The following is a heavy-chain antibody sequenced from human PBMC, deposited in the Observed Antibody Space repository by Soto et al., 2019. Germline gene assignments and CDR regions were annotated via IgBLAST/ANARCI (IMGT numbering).Heavy chain of an antibody. Sequence: SETLSLTCAVSGYSIRSGYFWGWIRQPPGKGLEWIGSMYHSGITYYNLSLKSRVTISVDTSKNQLSLKLSSATAADTAVYYCARSMYSTSAQLYYFDHWGQGTPVTVSS. V-gene: IGHV4-38-2*01. D-gene: IGHD6-6*01. CDR2: MYHSGIT. J-gene: IGHJ4*02. CDR1: GYSIRSGYF. CDR3: ARSMYSTSAQLYYFDH.